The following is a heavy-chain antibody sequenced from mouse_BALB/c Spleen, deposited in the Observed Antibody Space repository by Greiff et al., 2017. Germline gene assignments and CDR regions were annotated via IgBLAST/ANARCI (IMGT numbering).Heavy chain of an antibody. Sequence: QVQLQQSGPELVKPGASVKISCKASGYAFSSSWMNWVKQRPGQGLEWIGRIYPGDGDTNYNGKFKGKATLTADKSSSTAYMQLSSLTSVDSAVYFCARCPTVVPPYYAMDYWGQGTSVTVSS. V-gene: IGHV1-82*01. D-gene: IGHD1-1*01. CDR3: ARCPTVVPPYYAMDY. CDR2: IYPGDGDT. J-gene: IGHJ4*01. CDR1: GYAFSSSW.